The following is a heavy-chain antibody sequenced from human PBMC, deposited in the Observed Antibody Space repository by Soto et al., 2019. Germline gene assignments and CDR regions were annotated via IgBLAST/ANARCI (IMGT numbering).Heavy chain of an antibody. J-gene: IGHJ4*02. Sequence: QVHLVQSGAEVKKPGFSVKVSCKTSGGTFGDLAFSWVRQAPRQGLEWVGGIIPLFGAPDYAREFQGRVTVSADESSSTVYMELRSLRSEDTAVYYCASERVAEMSTGGYFDNWGQGTLVTVSS. CDR2: IIPLFGAP. CDR3: ASERVAEMSTGGYFDN. D-gene: IGHD4-4*01. V-gene: IGHV1-69*01. CDR1: GGTFGDLA.